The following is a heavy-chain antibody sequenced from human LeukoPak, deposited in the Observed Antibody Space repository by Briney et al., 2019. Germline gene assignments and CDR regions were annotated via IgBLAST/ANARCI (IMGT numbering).Heavy chain of an antibody. CDR1: GYTFTSYD. CDR2: MNPNSGNT. CDR3: AIHLYDFWSGYTLTDY. J-gene: IGHJ4*02. V-gene: IGHV1-8*03. D-gene: IGHD3-3*01. Sequence: ASVKVSCKASGYTFTSYDINWVRQATGQGREWMGWMNPNSGNTGYAQKFQGRVTITRNTSISTAYMELSSLRSEDAAVYYCAIHLYDFWSGYTLTDYWGQGTLVTVSS.